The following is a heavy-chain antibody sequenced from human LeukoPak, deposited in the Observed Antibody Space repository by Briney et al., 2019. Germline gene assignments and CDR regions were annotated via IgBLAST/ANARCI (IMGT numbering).Heavy chain of an antibody. D-gene: IGHD6-6*01. CDR2: IYTSGST. V-gene: IGHV4-4*09. CDR1: GGSISSYY. Sequence: SETLSLTCTVSGGSISSYYWSWIRQPPGKGLEWIGHIYTSGSTNYNPSLKSRVTMSVDTSKNQFSLKVSSVTAADTAVYYCARTYSSSSHFDYWGQGTLVTVSS. CDR3: ARTYSSSSHFDY. J-gene: IGHJ4*02.